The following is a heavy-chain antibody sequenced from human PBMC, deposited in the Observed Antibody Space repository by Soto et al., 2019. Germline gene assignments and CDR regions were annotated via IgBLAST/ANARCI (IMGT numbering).Heavy chain of an antibody. Sequence: GASVKVSCKASGYTFTSYYMHWVRQAPGQGLEWMGIINPSGGSTSYAQKFQGRVTMTRDTSTSTVYMELSSLRSEDTAVYYCARVSQGVVTAMELDYWGQGTLVTAPQ. J-gene: IGHJ4*02. CDR3: ARVSQGVVTAMELDY. CDR1: GYTFTSYY. D-gene: IGHD2-21*02. V-gene: IGHV1-46*01. CDR2: INPSGGST.